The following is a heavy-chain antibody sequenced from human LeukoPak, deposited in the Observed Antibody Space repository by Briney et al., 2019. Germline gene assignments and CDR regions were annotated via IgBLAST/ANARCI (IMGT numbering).Heavy chain of an antibody. CDR3: ARVIVGAKSYYYYYMDV. Sequence: PSETLSLTCTVSGYSISSGYYWGWIRQPPGKGLEWIGSIYHSGSTYYNPSLKSRVTISVDTSKNQFSLKLSSVTAADTAVYYCARVIVGAKSYYYYYMDVWGKGTTVTVSS. V-gene: IGHV4-38-2*02. CDR2: IYHSGST. J-gene: IGHJ6*03. CDR1: GYSISSGYY. D-gene: IGHD1-26*01.